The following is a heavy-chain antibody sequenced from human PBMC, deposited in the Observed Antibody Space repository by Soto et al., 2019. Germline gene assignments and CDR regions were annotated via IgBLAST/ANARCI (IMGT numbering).Heavy chain of an antibody. Sequence: GGSLRLSCAASGFTFSSYSMNWVRQAPGKGLEWVSSISSSSSYIYYADSVKGRFTISRDNAKNSLYLQMNSLRAEDTAVYYCARDGVGADHLSNNWFDPWGQGTLVTVSS. CDR3: ARDGVGADHLSNNWFDP. J-gene: IGHJ5*02. CDR2: ISSSSSYI. V-gene: IGHV3-21*01. D-gene: IGHD3-10*01. CDR1: GFTFSSYS.